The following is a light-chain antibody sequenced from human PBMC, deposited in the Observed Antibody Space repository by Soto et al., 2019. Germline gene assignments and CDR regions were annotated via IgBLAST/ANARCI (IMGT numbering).Light chain of an antibody. J-gene: IGKJ2*01. Sequence: EIVLTQSQATLSLSPGERATLSCRASQSVSSYLAWYQQKPGQDPRLLIYDASNRATGIPAKFSGSGSGTDFTLTISSLEPEDFAVYYCQQHSNWPPYTFGQGTKLEIK. CDR3: QQHSNWPPYT. CDR1: QSVSSY. CDR2: DAS. V-gene: IGKV3-11*01.